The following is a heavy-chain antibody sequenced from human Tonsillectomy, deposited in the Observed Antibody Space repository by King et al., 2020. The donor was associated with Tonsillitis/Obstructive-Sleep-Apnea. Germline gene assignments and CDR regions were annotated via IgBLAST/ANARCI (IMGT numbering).Heavy chain of an antibody. D-gene: IGHD3-9*01. J-gene: IGHJ4*02. CDR1: GFTFYSYA. CDR3: AKARFGTGYGFDS. CDR2: ISGRGDIT. V-gene: IGHV3-23*04. Sequence: VQLVESGGGLAQPGGSLRVSCAASGFTFYSYAMSWVRQAPGKGLEWVSTISGRGDITDYADSVKGRLTISRENSKNTLSLQMNGLRVEDTAVYYCAKARFGTGYGFDSWGQGTLVTVSS.